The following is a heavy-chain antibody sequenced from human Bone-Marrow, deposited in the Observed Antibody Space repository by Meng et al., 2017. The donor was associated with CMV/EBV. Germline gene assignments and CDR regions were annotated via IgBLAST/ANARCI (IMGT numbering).Heavy chain of an antibody. D-gene: IGHD2-2*01. J-gene: IGHJ4*02. V-gene: IGHV1-2*02. CDR1: GYTFTGYY. Sequence: ASVKVSCKASGYTFTGYYMHWVRQAPGQGLEWMGWINPNSGGTNYAQKFQGRVTMTTDTSTSTAYMELRSLRSDDTAVYYCARDCSSTSCSSVYWGQGTLVTVSS. CDR3: ARDCSSTSCSSVY. CDR2: INPNSGGT.